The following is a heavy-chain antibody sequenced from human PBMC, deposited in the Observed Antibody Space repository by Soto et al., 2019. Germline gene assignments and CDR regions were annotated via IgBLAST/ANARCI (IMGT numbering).Heavy chain of an antibody. V-gene: IGHV1-69*13. CDR1: GGTFSSYA. CDR2: IIPIFGTA. Sequence: SVKVSCKASGGTFSSYAISWVRQAPGQGLEWMGGIIPIFGTANYAQKFQGRVTITADESTSTAYMELSSLRSEDTAVYYCARGPVLPTVWYFDYWGQGTLVTVSS. CDR3: ARGPVLPTVWYFDY. J-gene: IGHJ4*02. D-gene: IGHD3-10*01.